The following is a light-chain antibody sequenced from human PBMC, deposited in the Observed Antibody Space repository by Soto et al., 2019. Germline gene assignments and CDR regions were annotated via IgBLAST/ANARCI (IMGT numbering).Light chain of an antibody. CDR2: GAF. V-gene: IGKV3-11*01. CDR1: PSVDSY. Sequence: IVLTQYPATLSVSPGERATLSCRASPSVDSYIAWYQQKPGQAPRLLISGAFNRATGIPARFSGSGSGADFTLTINSLEPEDFAVYYCQQRNIWPPVTFGQGTRLEI. CDR3: QQRNIWPPVT. J-gene: IGKJ5*01.